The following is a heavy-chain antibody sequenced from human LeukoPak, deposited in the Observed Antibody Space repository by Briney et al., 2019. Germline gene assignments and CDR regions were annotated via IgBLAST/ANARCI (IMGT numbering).Heavy chain of an antibody. J-gene: IGHJ4*02. CDR1: GGSFSGNS. Sequence: SETLSLTCAVYGGSFSGNSWTWIRQPPGKGLEWIGEINHSGSTNYNPSLKSRVTISVGTSKNHFYLKLSSVTAADTAVYYCARGPPLTYDGSGYYFFDYWGQGTLVTVSS. CDR2: INHSGST. D-gene: IGHD3-22*01. V-gene: IGHV4-34*01. CDR3: ARGPPLTYDGSGYYFFDY.